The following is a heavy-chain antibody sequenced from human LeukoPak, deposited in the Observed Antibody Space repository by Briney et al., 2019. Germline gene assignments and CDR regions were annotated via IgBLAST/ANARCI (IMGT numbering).Heavy chain of an antibody. CDR1: GGSISSSSYY. J-gene: IGHJ4*02. V-gene: IGHV4-39*01. D-gene: IGHD6-6*01. CDR3: ARRVAARPLDY. Sequence: SETLSLTCTVSGGSISSSSYYWGWIRQPPGKGLEWIGSIYYSGSTYYNPSLKSRVTISVDTSKNQFSLKLSSVTAADTAVYYCARRVAARPLDYWGQGTLVTVSS. CDR2: IYYSGST.